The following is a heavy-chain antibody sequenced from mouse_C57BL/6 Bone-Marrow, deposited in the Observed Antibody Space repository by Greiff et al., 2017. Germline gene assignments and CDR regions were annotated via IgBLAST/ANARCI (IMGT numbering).Heavy chain of an antibody. CDR3: TRSRIYYGTNY. Sequence: VQLQQSGAELVKPGASVTLSCTASGFNIKDYYIHWVKQRTEQGLEWIGRIDPEDGETKYAPKFQDKATITADTSSNTAYLQLSSLTSEDTAVYYCTRSRIYYGTNYGGQGTTLTVSA. D-gene: IGHD1-1*01. CDR2: IDPEDGET. V-gene: IGHV14-2*01. J-gene: IGHJ2*01. CDR1: GFNIKDYY.